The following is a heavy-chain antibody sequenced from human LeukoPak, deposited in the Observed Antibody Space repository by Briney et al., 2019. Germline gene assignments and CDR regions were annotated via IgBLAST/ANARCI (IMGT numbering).Heavy chain of an antibody. CDR2: INHSGST. CDR3: AGGRYYYDSSGYYPGYYMDV. Sequence: SETLSLTCAVYGGSFSGYYWSWLRQPPGKGLEWIGEINHSGSTNDNPSLKSRVTISVDTSKNQFSLKLSSVTAADTAVYYCAGGRYYYDSSGYYPGYYMDVWGKGTTVTVSS. CDR1: GGSFSGYY. V-gene: IGHV4-34*01. J-gene: IGHJ6*03. D-gene: IGHD3-22*01.